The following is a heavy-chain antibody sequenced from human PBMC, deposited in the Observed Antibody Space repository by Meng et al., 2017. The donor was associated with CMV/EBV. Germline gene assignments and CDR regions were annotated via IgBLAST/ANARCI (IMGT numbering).Heavy chain of an antibody. CDR1: GYTFTGYY. Sequence: ASVKVSCKASGYTFTGYYMHWVRQAPGQGLEWMGWINPNSGGTNYAQKFQGRVTMTRDTSISTAYMELSRLRSDDTAVYYCARDRDEVSSAGIDYWGQGTLVTVSS. CDR2: INPNSGGT. D-gene: IGHD6-6*01. CDR3: ARDRDEVSSAGIDY. V-gene: IGHV1-2*02. J-gene: IGHJ4*02.